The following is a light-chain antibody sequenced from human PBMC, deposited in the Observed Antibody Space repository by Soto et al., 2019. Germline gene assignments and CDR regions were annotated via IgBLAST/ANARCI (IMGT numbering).Light chain of an antibody. Sequence: EIVMTQSPATLSVSPGEGATLSCRASQSVSSKLAWYQQKAGQAPRLLIYGASTRATGIPARFSGSGSGTEFTLIIRSLQSEDSAVYYCQQYKSWLWPFGQGTNVDIK. CDR1: QSVSSK. J-gene: IGKJ1*01. CDR2: GAS. CDR3: QQYKSWLWP. V-gene: IGKV3-15*01.